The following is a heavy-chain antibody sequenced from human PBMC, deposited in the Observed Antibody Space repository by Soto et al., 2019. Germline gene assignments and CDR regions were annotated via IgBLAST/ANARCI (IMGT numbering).Heavy chain of an antibody. CDR3: AKDSEWLVEYFQH. Sequence: QVQLVESGGGVVQPGRSLRLSCAASGFTFSSYGMHWVRQAPGKGLEWVAVISYDGSNKYYADSVKGRFTISRDNSKNTLYLQMNSLRAEDTAVYYCAKDSEWLVEYFQHWGQGTLVTVSS. V-gene: IGHV3-30*18. J-gene: IGHJ1*01. D-gene: IGHD6-19*01. CDR1: GFTFSSYG. CDR2: ISYDGSNK.